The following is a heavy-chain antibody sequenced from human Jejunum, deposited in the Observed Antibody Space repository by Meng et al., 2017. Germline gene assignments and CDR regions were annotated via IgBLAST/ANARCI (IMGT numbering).Heavy chain of an antibody. Sequence: ASVKVSCKASGYTFTGYYLHWVRQAPGQGLEWMGWINPNNGGTNYARNFQGRVTMTRDTSISTAYMEIRSLQSDDTAVYYCARAVWFERPVGPDYWGQGTLVTVSS. CDR1: GYTFTGYY. CDR2: INPNNGGT. V-gene: IGHV1-2*02. D-gene: IGHD3-10*01. J-gene: IGHJ4*02. CDR3: ARAVWFERPVGPDY.